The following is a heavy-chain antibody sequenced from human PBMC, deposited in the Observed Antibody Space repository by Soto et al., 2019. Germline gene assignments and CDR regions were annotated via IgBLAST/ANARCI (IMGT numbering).Heavy chain of an antibody. V-gene: IGHV1-18*01. CDR1: GYTFINYG. Sequence: QVQLVQSGAEVKKPGASVKVSCKASGYTFINYGITWVRQAPGQGLEWMGWITPYNGNTNYAQKLQGRVTMTTDTATSTSYMELRSLRSDDTAVYYCGKGEGFLDYWGQGTLVTVSS. D-gene: IGHD2-15*01. CDR3: GKGEGFLDY. J-gene: IGHJ4*02. CDR2: ITPYNGNT.